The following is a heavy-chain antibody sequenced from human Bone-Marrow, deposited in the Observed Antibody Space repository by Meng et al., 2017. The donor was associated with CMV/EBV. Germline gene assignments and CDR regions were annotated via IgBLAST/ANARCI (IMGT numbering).Heavy chain of an antibody. CDR2: IYYSGST. J-gene: IGHJ5*02. D-gene: IGHD3-16*01. V-gene: IGHV4-39*07. Sequence: QLQLQEPGPGLVKPSETLSPTCTVSGGSISSSSYYWGWIRQPPGKGLEWIGSIYYSGSTYYNPSLKSRVTISVDTSKNQFSLKLSSVTAADTAVYYCARDVYGRGWFDPWGQGTLVTVSS. CDR3: ARDVYGRGWFDP. CDR1: GGSISSSSYY.